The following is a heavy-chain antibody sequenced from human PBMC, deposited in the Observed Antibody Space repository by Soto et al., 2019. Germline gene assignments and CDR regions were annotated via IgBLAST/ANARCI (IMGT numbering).Heavy chain of an antibody. CDR2: IIPIFGTA. J-gene: IGHJ3*02. CDR3: ARERTYYYDSSGYYSPPRDAFDI. CDR1: GGTFSSYA. D-gene: IGHD3-22*01. V-gene: IGHV1-69*13. Sequence: GASVKVSCKASGGTFSSYAISWVRQAPGQGLEWMGGIIPIFGTANYAQKFQGRVTITADESTSTAYMEMSSLRSEDTAVYYCARERTYYYDSSGYYSPPRDAFDIWGQGTMVTVSS.